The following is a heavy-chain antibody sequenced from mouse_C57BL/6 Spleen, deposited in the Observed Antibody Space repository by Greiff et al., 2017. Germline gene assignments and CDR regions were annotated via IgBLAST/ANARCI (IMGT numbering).Heavy chain of an antibody. D-gene: IGHD2-1*01. J-gene: IGHJ4*01. Sequence: VQLQQSGPELVKPGDSVKISCKASGYSFTGYFMNWVMQSHGKSLEWIGRINPYNGDTFYNQKFKGKATLTVDKSSSTAHMELRSLTSEDSAVYYCARGDYYGNSYYAMDYWGQGTSVTVSS. V-gene: IGHV1-20*01. CDR1: GYSFTGYF. CDR3: ARGDYYGNSYYAMDY. CDR2: INPYNGDT.